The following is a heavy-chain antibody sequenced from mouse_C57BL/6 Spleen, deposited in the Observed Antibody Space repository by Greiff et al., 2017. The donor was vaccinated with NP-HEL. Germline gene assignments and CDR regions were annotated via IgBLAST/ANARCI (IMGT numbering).Heavy chain of an antibody. V-gene: IGHV5-4*01. Sequence: EVKLMESGGGLVKPGGSLKLSCAASGFTFSSYAMSWVRQTPEKRLEWVATISDGGSYTYYPDNVKGRFTISRDNAKNNLYLQMSHLKSEDTAMYYCAREETTVVARYFDVGGTGTTVTVSS. D-gene: IGHD1-1*01. CDR3: AREETTVVARYFDV. CDR2: ISDGGSYT. J-gene: IGHJ1*03. CDR1: GFTFSSYA.